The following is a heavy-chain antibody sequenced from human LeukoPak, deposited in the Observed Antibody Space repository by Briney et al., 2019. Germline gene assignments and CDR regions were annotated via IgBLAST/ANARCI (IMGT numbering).Heavy chain of an antibody. Sequence: ASVKVSCKVSGYTLTELSMHWVRQAPGKGREWMGGLDPEDGETIYAQKFQGRVTMTEDISTDTAYMELSSLRSEDTAVYYCATDRGPYYYDSSDPTAYWGQGTLVTVSS. J-gene: IGHJ4*02. CDR1: GYTLTELS. V-gene: IGHV1-24*01. CDR3: ATDRGPYYYDSSDPTAY. CDR2: LDPEDGET. D-gene: IGHD3-22*01.